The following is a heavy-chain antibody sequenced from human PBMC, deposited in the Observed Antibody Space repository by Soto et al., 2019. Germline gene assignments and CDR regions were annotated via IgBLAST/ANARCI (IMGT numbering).Heavy chain of an antibody. CDR3: ARLTVGRGFAY. V-gene: IGHV4-39*01. CDR1: GGSISSGSYY. J-gene: IGHJ4*02. CDR2: IYHSGST. Sequence: QLQLQESGPGLAKPSETLSLICTVSGGSISSGSYYWGWIRQPPGKGLEWIGNIYHSGSTTYNSSLKSRATTSVDASKSQFCLKLRAVTAADSALYYCARLTVGRGFAYWGQGTVVSVSS. D-gene: IGHD4-17*01.